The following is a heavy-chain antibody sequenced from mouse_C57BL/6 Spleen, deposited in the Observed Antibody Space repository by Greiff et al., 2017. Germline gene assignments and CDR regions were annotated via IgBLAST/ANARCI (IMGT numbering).Heavy chain of an antibody. V-gene: IGHV1-15*01. Sequence: QVQLQQSGAELVRPGASVTLSCKASGYTFTDYEMHWVKQTPVHGLEWIGAIDPETGGTAYNQKFKGKAILTADKSSSTAYMELRSLTSEDSAVYYGTRKGYYDSNWFAYWGQGTLVTVSA. J-gene: IGHJ3*01. CDR2: IDPETGGT. CDR3: TRKGYYDSNWFAY. D-gene: IGHD2-4*01. CDR1: GYTFTDYE.